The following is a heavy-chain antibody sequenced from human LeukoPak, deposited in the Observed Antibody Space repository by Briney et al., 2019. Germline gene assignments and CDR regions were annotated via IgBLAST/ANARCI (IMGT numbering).Heavy chain of an antibody. J-gene: IGHJ4*02. CDR1: GYTLTSYG. D-gene: IGHD2-15*01. V-gene: IGHV1-18*01. CDR3: ARSPSVVVAATPDY. CDR2: ISAYNGNT. Sequence: GASVKVSCKASGYTLTSYGISWVRQAPGQGLEWMGWISAYNGNTNYAQKLQGRVTMTTDTSTSTAYMELRSLRSDDTAVYYCARSPSVVVAATPDYWGQGTLVTVSS.